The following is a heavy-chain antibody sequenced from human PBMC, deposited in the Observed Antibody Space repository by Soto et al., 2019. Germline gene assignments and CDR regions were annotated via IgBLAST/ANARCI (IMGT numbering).Heavy chain of an antibody. V-gene: IGHV4-30-4*01. CDR3: ARGREAGDCSSTSCYDYYYGMDV. D-gene: IGHD2-2*01. Sequence: PSETLSLTCTVSGGSISSGDYYWSWIRQPPGKGLEWIGYIYYSGSTYYNPSVKSRVTISVDTSKNHFSLKLSSVTAADTAVYYCARGREAGDCSSTSCYDYYYGMDVWGQGTTVTVSS. CDR1: GGSISSGDYY. J-gene: IGHJ6*02. CDR2: IYYSGST.